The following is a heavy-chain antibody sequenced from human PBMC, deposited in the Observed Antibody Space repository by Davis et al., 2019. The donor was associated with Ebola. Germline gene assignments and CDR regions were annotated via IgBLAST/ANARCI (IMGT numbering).Heavy chain of an antibody. V-gene: IGHV3-23*01. CDR2: ISGSGGST. J-gene: IGHJ4*02. D-gene: IGHD6-13*01. Sequence: GESLKISCAASGFTFSSYAMSWVRQAPGKGLEWVSAISGSGGSTYYADSVKGRFTISRDNSKNSLYLQMNSLRVEDTAVYYCARGPSTGNSFSYWGQGTLVTVSS. CDR1: GFTFSSYA. CDR3: ARGPSTGNSFSY.